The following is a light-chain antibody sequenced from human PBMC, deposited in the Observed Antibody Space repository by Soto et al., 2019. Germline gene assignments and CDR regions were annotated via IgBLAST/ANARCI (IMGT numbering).Light chain of an antibody. CDR2: GAS. J-gene: IGKJ2*01. V-gene: IGKV3-20*01. Sequence: IVLTQSPGTLSLSPGERATVSCRASQSVGSYLAWYQQKPGQAPRLLIFGASSRVIGVPGRFSGSGSGTDFTLTISSLQPEDFATHYCQQSYSTPRFGQVTKVDIK. CDR3: QQSYSTPR. CDR1: QSVGSY.